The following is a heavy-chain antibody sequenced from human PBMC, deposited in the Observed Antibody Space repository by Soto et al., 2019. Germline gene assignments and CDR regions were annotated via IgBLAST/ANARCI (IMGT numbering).Heavy chain of an antibody. J-gene: IGHJ4*02. V-gene: IGHV4-31*03. CDR2: IYYGGST. CDR1: GGSISSGGYY. CDR3: ARIQLDMIDY. D-gene: IGHD6-6*01. Sequence: PSETLSLTCTVSGGSISSGGYYWSWIRQHPGKGLEWIGYIYYGGSTYYNLSLKSRVTISVDTSKNQFSLKLSSVTAADTAVYYCARIQLDMIDYWGQGTLVTVSS.